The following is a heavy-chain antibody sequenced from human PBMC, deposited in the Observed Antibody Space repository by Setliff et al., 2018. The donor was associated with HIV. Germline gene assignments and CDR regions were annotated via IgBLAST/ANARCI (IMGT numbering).Heavy chain of an antibody. V-gene: IGHV1-8*01. CDR1: GYTFSSYG. D-gene: IGHD1-1*01. CDR3: ARGKIPSWRLTMFDF. CDR2: INPGTGNT. Sequence: VASVKVSCKASGYTFSSYGISWVRQVAGQGLEWKGWINPGTGNTGYPQNFSGRVTMTRNTSINTVYMELSSLRSEDTAIYFCARGKIPSWRLTMFDFWGQGTPVTVSS. J-gene: IGHJ4*02.